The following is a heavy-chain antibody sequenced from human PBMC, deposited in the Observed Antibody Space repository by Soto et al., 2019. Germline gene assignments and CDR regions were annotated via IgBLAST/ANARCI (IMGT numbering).Heavy chain of an antibody. D-gene: IGHD6-19*01. J-gene: IGHJ4*02. V-gene: IGHV1-69*06. CDR3: ARDNGYSSGWYRYHDY. Sequence: QVQLVQSGAEVKKPGSSVKVSCKASGGTFSSYAIGWVRQAPGRGLEWMGGIIPIFGTANYAQKFQGRVTITADKSTSTAYMELSSLRSEDTAVYYCARDNGYSSGWYRYHDYWGQGTLVTVSS. CDR2: IIPIFGTA. CDR1: GGTFSSYA.